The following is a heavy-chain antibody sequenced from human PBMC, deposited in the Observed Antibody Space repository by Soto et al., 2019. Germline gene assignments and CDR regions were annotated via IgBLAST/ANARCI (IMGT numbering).Heavy chain of an antibody. CDR3: ARDHIVAVVPATMGYYYYGMDV. CDR2: IIPIFGTA. D-gene: IGHD2-2*01. V-gene: IGHV1-69*06. J-gene: IGHJ6*02. Sequence: QVQLVQSGAEVKKPGSSVKVSCKASGGTFSSYAISWVRQAPGQGLEWMGGIIPIFGTANYAQQFQGRVTITADKSTRTAYMELSSLRSEDTAVYYCARDHIVAVVPATMGYYYYGMDVWGQGTTVTVSS. CDR1: GGTFSSYA.